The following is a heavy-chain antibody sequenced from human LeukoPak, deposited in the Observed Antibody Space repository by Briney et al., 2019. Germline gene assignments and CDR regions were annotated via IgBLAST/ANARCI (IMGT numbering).Heavy chain of an antibody. V-gene: IGHV3-33*08. CDR2: IWYDGSNK. CDR1: GFTFSNYW. J-gene: IGHJ6*03. CDR3: ARGAGKADYYYYMDV. Sequence: GGSLRLSCAASGFTFSNYWMSWVRQAPGKGLEWVAVIWYDGSNKYYADSVKGRFTISRDNSKNTLYLQMNSLRAEDTAVYYCARGAGKADYYYYMDVWGKGTTVTVSS. D-gene: IGHD3-10*01.